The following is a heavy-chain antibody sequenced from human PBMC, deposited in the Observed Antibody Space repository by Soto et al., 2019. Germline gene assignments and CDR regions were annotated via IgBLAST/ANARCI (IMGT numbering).Heavy chain of an antibody. CDR1: GYTFTSYG. CDR3: ARVRSSSSWYVEWFDP. D-gene: IGHD6-13*01. V-gene: IGHV1-18*01. CDR2: ISAYNGNT. J-gene: IGHJ5*02. Sequence: GASVKVSCKASGYTFTSYGISWVRQAPGQGLEWMGWISAYNGNTNYAQKLQGRVTMTTDTSTSTAYMELRSLRSDDTAVYYCARVRSSSSWYVEWFDPWGQGTLVTVSS.